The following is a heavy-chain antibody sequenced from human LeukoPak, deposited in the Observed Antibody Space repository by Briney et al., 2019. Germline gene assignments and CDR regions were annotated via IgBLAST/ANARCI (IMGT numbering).Heavy chain of an antibody. Sequence: GGPLRLSCAASGFTFSSYAMHWVRQAPGKGLEWVAVISYDGSNKYYADSVKGRFTISRDNSKNTLYLQMNSLRAEDTAVYYCASSSSCDYWGQGTLVTVSS. CDR3: ASSSSCDY. CDR1: GFTFSSYA. D-gene: IGHD6-13*01. V-gene: IGHV3-30*04. J-gene: IGHJ4*02. CDR2: ISYDGSNK.